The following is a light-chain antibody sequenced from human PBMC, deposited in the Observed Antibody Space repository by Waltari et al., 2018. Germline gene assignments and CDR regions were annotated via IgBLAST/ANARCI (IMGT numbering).Light chain of an antibody. V-gene: IGKV3-20*01. CDR1: QTVAHTY. CDR3: QQYADPPFT. CDR2: GAF. J-gene: IGKJ3*01. Sequence: EIVVTQSPATLSLVPGERATLSCTASQTVAHTYLAWFQQRPGQAPRLLIYGAFNRAAGIPHRFSGSGSGADFTLTISRLEPEDFAVYYCQQYADPPFTFGPGTKVDFK.